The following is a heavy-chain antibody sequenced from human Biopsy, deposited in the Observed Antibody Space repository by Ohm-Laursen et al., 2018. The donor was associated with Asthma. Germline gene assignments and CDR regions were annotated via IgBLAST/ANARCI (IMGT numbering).Heavy chain of an antibody. CDR1: GGYTGSSDHH. Sequence: SDTLSLTCGVSGGYTGSSDHHWAWIRQAPGKGLEWIGFVLWSGSTHYSRSLERRVSISIDTATNEFSMKLWSVPPADTAVYFCARVVSYGDIYFGIDVWGPGNTVVVS. D-gene: IGHD4-17*01. CDR3: ARVVSYGDIYFGIDV. V-gene: IGHV4-30-4*02. J-gene: IGHJ6*02. CDR2: VLWSGST.